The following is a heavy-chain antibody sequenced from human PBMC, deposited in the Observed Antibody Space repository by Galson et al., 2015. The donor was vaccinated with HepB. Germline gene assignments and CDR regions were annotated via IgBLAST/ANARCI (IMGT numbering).Heavy chain of an antibody. CDR2: ISWNSGSI. D-gene: IGHD5-24*01. V-gene: IGHV3-9*01. Sequence: SLRLSCAASGFTFDDYAMHWVRQAPGKGLEWVSGISWNSGSIGYADSVKGRFTISRDNAKNSLYLQMNSLRAEDTALYYCAKGVDAYTYRWFDPWGQGTLVTVSS. CDR1: GFTFDDYA. J-gene: IGHJ5*02. CDR3: AKGVDAYTYRWFDP.